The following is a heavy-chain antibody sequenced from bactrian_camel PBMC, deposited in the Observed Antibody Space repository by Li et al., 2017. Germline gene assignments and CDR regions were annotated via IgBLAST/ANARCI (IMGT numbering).Heavy chain of an antibody. CDR2: IWSDGRVT. D-gene: IGHD6*01. J-gene: IGHJ4*01. CDR3: TTHDRSRSWRLTD. V-gene: IGHV3-2*01. Sequence: HVQLVESGGGLVQPGGSQRLSCAASGFTVSRYYISWVRQAPGKGLEWVSSIWSDGRVTYYADSMKGRFTISRDNAKNTVYLEMNSLKSEDTALYYCTTHDRSRSWRLTDWGQGTQVTVS. CDR1: GFTVSRYY.